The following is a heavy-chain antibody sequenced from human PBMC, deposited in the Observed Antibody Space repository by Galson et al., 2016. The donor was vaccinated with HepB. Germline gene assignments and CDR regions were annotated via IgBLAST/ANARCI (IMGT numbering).Heavy chain of an antibody. CDR2: IRTSSETI. CDR3: AKAGVYDWNDVDLEY. J-gene: IGHJ4*02. D-gene: IGHD1-1*01. V-gene: IGHV3-48*03. Sequence: SLRLSCAASGFRFSSYSMNWVRQAPGKGLEWISYIRTSSETISYADSLKGRFTISRDNARNSVSLLMNSLGVEDTAVYYCAKAGVYDWNDVDLEYWGQGTLVTVSS. CDR1: GFRFSSYS.